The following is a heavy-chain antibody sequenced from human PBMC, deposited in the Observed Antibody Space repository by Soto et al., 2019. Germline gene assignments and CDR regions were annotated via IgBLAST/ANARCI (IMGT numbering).Heavy chain of an antibody. CDR1: EFTFSNYA. CDR2: ISDNGGTT. V-gene: IGHV3-23*01. Sequence: EVQLLESGGGLVQPGGSLRLSCAASEFTFSNYAMSWVRQAPGKGLEWVSSISDNGGTTYYADSVKGRFTISRDNSKNTLYLQMNSLRAEDTAVYYCAKDPQQLIVCFDYWGQGTQVTVSS. CDR3: AKDPQQLIVCFDY. D-gene: IGHD6-13*01. J-gene: IGHJ4*02.